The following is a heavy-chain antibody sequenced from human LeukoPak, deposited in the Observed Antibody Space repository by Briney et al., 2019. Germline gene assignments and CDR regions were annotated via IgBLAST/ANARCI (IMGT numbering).Heavy chain of an antibody. Sequence: SETLSLTCTVSGGPISSKGYYWGWVRQPPGKGLEWIGSMYYSGSTYYNPSLKSRVTISVDTSKNQFSLKLSSVTAADTAVYYCARHVSQDCGGDCRGHMDVWGKGTTVTVSS. CDR3: ARHVSQDCGGDCRGHMDV. V-gene: IGHV4-39*01. J-gene: IGHJ6*04. D-gene: IGHD2-21*01. CDR2: MYYSGST. CDR1: GGPISSKGYY.